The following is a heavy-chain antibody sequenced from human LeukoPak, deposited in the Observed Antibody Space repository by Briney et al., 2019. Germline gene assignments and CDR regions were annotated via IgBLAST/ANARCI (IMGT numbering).Heavy chain of an antibody. D-gene: IGHD6-13*01. V-gene: IGHV3-7*01. CDR1: GFTFSDYW. CDR2: IKQDGSEK. Sequence: SGGSLRLSCAASGFTFSDYWMSWVRQAPGKGLEWVANIKQDGSEKHYVDSVGGRFTISRDNAKKSMYLQMNSLRDEDTAVYYCARVGRSSWYENDAFDIWGQGTMVTVSS. CDR3: ARVGRSSWYENDAFDI. J-gene: IGHJ3*02.